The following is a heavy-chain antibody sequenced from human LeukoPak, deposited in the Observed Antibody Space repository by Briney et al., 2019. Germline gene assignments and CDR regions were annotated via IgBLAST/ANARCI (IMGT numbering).Heavy chain of an antibody. V-gene: IGHV4-39*07. CDR3: ARGVRGSYPPTGAFDI. J-gene: IGHJ3*02. D-gene: IGHD3-16*02. Sequence: TSETLSLTCTVSGGPISSSSYYWRWIRQPPGKRLWWIGSIYYSGRTYYNPSLKSRVTISVDTSKNQFSLKLSSVAAADTAVYYCARGVRGSYPPTGAFDIWGQGTMVTVSS. CDR1: GGPISSSSYY. CDR2: IYYSGRT.